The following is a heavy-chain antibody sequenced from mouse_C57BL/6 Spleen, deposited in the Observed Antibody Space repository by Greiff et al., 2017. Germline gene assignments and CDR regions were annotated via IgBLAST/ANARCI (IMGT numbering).Heavy chain of an antibody. CDR1: GYAFSSSW. CDR3: ASLGGYSNFKKVDWYFDV. CDR2: IYPGDGDT. D-gene: IGHD2-5*01. J-gene: IGHJ1*03. Sequence: QVQLQQSGPELVKPGASVKISCKASGYAFSSSWMNWVKQRPGKGLEWIGRIYPGDGDTNYNGKFKGKATLTADKSSSTAYMQLSSLTSEDSAVYFCASLGGYSNFKKVDWYFDVWGTGTTVTVSS. V-gene: IGHV1-82*01.